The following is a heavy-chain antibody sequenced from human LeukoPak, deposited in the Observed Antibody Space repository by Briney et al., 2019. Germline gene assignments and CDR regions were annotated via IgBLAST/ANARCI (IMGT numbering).Heavy chain of an antibody. CDR3: AKEMRVPAAMGGYFDY. D-gene: IGHD2-2*01. Sequence: GGSLRLSCAASGFTFSSYGMHWVRQAPGKGLEWMAFIRYDGSNKYYADSVKGRFTISRDNSKNTLYLQMNSLRAEDTAVYYCAKEMRVPAAMGGYFDYWGQGTLVTVSS. J-gene: IGHJ4*02. V-gene: IGHV3-30*02. CDR1: GFTFSSYG. CDR2: IRYDGSNK.